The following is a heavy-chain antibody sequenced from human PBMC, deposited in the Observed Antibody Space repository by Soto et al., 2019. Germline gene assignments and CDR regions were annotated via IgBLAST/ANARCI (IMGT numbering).Heavy chain of an antibody. CDR1: GGTFSSYT. CDR3: ARDSDNDWFDP. Sequence: ASVKVSCKASGGTFSSYTISWVRQAPRQGLEWMGRIIPILGIANYAQKFQGRVTITADKSTSTAYMELSSLRSEDTAVYYCARDSDNDWFDPWGQGTLVTVSS. V-gene: IGHV1-69*04. CDR2: IIPILGIA. J-gene: IGHJ5*02.